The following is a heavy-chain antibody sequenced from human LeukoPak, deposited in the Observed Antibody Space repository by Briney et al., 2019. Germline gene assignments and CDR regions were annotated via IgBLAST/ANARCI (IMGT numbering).Heavy chain of an antibody. CDR3: AREGVGTAMDY. CDR2: ISAYNGNT. CDR1: GYSENFYG. Sequence: ASVKVSCKTSGYSENFYGITWVRQVAGQGLEWMGWISAYNGNTNYAQKLQGRVTMTTDTSTSTAYMELRSLRSDDTAVYYCAREGVGTAMDYWGQGTLVTVSS. J-gene: IGHJ4*02. V-gene: IGHV1-18*01. D-gene: IGHD2-21*02.